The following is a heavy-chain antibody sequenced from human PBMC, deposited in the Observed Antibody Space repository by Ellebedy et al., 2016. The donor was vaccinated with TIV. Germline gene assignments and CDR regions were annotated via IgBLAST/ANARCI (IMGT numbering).Heavy chain of an antibody. J-gene: IGHJ6*04. V-gene: IGHV3-23*01. D-gene: IGHD3-10*01. Sequence: GESLKISXAASEFTFSSHAMSWVRQAPGKGLEWVSAISGSGDNTYYADSVRGRFTISRDNSKNTLYLQMNSLRTEDTAVYHCAKDRYGSGSYSTGMDVWGEGTTVTVSS. CDR1: EFTFSSHA. CDR2: ISGSGDNT. CDR3: AKDRYGSGSYSTGMDV.